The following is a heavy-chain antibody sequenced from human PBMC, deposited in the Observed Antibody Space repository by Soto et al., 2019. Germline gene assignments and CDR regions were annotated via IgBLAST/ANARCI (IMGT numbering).Heavy chain of an antibody. V-gene: IGHV1-46*01. D-gene: IGHD5-18*01. Sequence: ASVKVSCKASGYTFTNYYVHWVRQAPGQGPEWMGVINPSGGSTRAAQKFQGRVTMTRDTSTSTVHMELGSLRSEDTAVYYCAREHTADYSCMDDWGQGTTVTVAS. CDR2: INPSGGST. CDR3: AREHTADYSCMDD. CDR1: GYTFTNYY. J-gene: IGHJ6*02.